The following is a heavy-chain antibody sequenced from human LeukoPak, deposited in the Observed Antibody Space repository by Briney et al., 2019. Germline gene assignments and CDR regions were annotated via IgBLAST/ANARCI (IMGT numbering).Heavy chain of an antibody. CDR2: IGTAGDT. CDR1: GFTFSSYD. V-gene: IGHV3-13*01. CDR3: ARGRMDAFDI. Sequence: GGSLRLSCAASGFTFSSYDMHWVRQATGKGLEWVSAIGTAGDTHYPGSVKGRFTISRENAKNSLYLQMNSLRAGDTAVYYCARGRMDAFDIWGQGTMVTVSS. J-gene: IGHJ3*02.